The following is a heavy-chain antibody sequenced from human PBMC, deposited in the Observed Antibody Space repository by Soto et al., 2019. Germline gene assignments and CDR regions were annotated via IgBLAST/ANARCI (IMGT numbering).Heavy chain of an antibody. Sequence: SVKVSCKASGGTFSSYAISWVRRAPGQGLEWMGGIIPIFGTTNYAEKFQGRVSITADESTSTAYVELSSLRSEDTAVYYCAGSFKYGSGTFDAFDIWGQGTMVTVSS. V-gene: IGHV1-69*13. J-gene: IGHJ3*02. CDR1: GGTFSSYA. CDR3: AGSFKYGSGTFDAFDI. D-gene: IGHD3-10*01. CDR2: IIPIFGTT.